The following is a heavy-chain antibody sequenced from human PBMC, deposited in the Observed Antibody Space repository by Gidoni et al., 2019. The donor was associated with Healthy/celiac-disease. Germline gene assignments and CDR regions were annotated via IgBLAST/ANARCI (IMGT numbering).Heavy chain of an antibody. CDR2: TYYRSKWYN. V-gene: IGHV6-1*01. Sequence: QVQLQQSGPVLVKPSQTLSLTCSISGDSVSSNSPAWNLIRQSPSRALECLGRTYYRSKWYNDYEVSVKSRITINPDTSKNQFSLQLNSVTPEDTAVYYCARGDGYSGFDYWGQGTLVTVSS. CDR1: GDSVSSNSPA. CDR3: ARGDGYSGFDY. J-gene: IGHJ4*02. D-gene: IGHD5-18*01.